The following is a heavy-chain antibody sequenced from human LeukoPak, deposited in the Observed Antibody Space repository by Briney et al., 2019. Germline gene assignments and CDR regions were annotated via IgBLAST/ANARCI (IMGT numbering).Heavy chain of an antibody. CDR1: GFTFSNFA. V-gene: IGHV3-48*04. CDR3: ARARYSSSSGDY. CDR2: ISRGSNTI. D-gene: IGHD6-6*01. J-gene: IGHJ4*02. Sequence: PGGSLRLSCAASGFTFSNFAMHWVRQAPGKGLEWLSYISRGSNTIYYADSVKGRFTVSRDNAKNSLYLQMNSLRAEDTAVYYCARARYSSSSGDYWGQGTLVAVSS.